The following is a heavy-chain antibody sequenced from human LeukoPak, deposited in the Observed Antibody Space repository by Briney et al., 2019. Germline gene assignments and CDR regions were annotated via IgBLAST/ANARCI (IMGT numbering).Heavy chain of an antibody. CDR3: ARGRSTPSYYYYYGMDV. CDR1: GGSFSGYY. J-gene: IGHJ6*02. CDR2: INHSGSA. D-gene: IGHD1-14*01. Sequence: SETLSLTCAVSGGSFSGYYWTWIRQPPGKGLEWIGEINHSGSANYNPSLKSRVTISLDTSKNQFSLKLSSVTAADTAVYYCARGRSTPSYYYYYGMDVWGQGTTVTVSS. V-gene: IGHV4-34*01.